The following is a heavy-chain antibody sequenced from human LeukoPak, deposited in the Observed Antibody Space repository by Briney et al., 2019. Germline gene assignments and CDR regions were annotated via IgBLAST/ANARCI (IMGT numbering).Heavy chain of an antibody. J-gene: IGHJ4*02. CDR1: GFTFSSYW. D-gene: IGHD2-8*01. Sequence: GGSLRLSCAASGFTFSSYWMSWVRQAPGKGLEWVANIKQDGSEKYYVDSVKGRFTITRDNAKNSLYLQMNSLRAEDTAVYYCARVSAMYAFDYWGQGTLVTVSS. V-gene: IGHV3-7*01. CDR3: ARVSAMYAFDY. CDR2: IKQDGSEK.